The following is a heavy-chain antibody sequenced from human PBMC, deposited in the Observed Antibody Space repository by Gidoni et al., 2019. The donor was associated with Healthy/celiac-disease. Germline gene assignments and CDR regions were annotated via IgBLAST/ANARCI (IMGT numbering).Heavy chain of an antibody. Sequence: QVQLVESGGGVVQPGRSLRLSCAASGFTFSSYGMHWVRQAPGKGLEWVAVISYDGSNKYYADSVKGRFTISRDNSKNTLYLQMNSLRAEDTAVYYCAKVPRQWLVLDAFDIWGQGTMVTVSS. J-gene: IGHJ3*02. D-gene: IGHD6-19*01. CDR3: AKVPRQWLVLDAFDI. V-gene: IGHV3-30*18. CDR2: ISYDGSNK. CDR1: GFTFSSYG.